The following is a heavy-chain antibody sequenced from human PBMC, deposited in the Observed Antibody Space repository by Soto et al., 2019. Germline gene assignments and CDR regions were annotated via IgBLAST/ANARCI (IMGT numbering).Heavy chain of an antibody. CDR2: INHSGST. V-gene: IGHV4-34*01. D-gene: IGHD3-3*01. CDR1: GGSFSGYH. J-gene: IGHJ6*02. CDR3: ARGLTYYDFWSGYSRGYYGMDV. Sequence: PSETLSLTCAVYGGSFSGYHWSWIRQPPGKGLEWIGEINHSGSTNYNPSLKSRVTISVDTSKNQFSLKLSSVTAADTAVYYCARGLTYYDFWSGYSRGYYGMDVWGQGTTVTVSS.